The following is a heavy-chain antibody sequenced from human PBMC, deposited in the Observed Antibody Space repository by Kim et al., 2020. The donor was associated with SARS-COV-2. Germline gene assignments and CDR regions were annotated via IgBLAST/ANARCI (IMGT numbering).Heavy chain of an antibody. CDR2: IWYDGSNK. V-gene: IGHV3-33*01. CDR1: GFTFSSYG. D-gene: IGHD1-26*01. Sequence: GGSLRLSCAASGFTFSSYGMHWVRQAPGKGLEWVAVIWYDGSNKYYADSVKGRFTISRDNSKNTLYLQMNSLRAEDTAVYYCARDIKWEPRDYWGQGTLVTVSS. CDR3: ARDIKWEPRDY. J-gene: IGHJ4*02.